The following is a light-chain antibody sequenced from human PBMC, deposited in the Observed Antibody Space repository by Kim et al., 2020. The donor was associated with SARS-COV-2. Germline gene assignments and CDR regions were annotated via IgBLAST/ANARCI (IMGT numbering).Light chain of an antibody. V-gene: IGKV1-39*01. J-gene: IGKJ4*01. Sequence: DIRMTQSPSSLSASVGDRVTITCRASQSISGYLNWYQQKPGKAPDLLIYAASSLQGGVPSRFSGSGCGTDYTHTILGLQPEDFATYYCQQSFTTPRLTFGGGTKVDIK. CDR2: AAS. CDR1: QSISGY. CDR3: QQSFTTPRLT.